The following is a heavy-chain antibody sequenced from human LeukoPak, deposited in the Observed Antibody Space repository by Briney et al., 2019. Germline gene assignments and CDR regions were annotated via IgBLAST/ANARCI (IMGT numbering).Heavy chain of an antibody. V-gene: IGHV1-24*01. CDR1: GYTLTELS. D-gene: IGHD6-13*01. J-gene: IGHJ4*02. CDR2: FDPEDGET. CDR3: ATVRYSSSWYLNY. Sequence: GASVKVSCKVSGYTLTELSMHWVRQAPGKGLERTGGFDPEDGETIYAQKFQGRVTMTEDTSTDTAYMELSSLRSEDTAVYYCATVRYSSSWYLNYWGQGTLVTVSS.